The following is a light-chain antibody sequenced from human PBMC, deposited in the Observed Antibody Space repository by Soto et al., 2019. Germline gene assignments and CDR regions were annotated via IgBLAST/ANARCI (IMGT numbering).Light chain of an antibody. V-gene: IGKV3-15*01. Sequence: EIVLTQSPATLSLSPGERATLSCRASLSVSRNLAWYQQKPGQAPRLLIFCVSTSATGIPARFSGSGSGTEFTLTISSLQSEDIAVYYCQQYNKWLPYTFGQGTKLEIK. J-gene: IGKJ2*01. CDR1: LSVSRN. CDR3: QQYNKWLPYT. CDR2: CVS.